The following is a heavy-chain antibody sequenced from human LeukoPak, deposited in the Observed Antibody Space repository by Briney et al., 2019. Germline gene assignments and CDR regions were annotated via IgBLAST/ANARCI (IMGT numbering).Heavy chain of an antibody. CDR3: ASVRGWGAY. Sequence: SETLSLTCTVSGGSISSYYWSWIRQPPEKGLEWIGYIYYNGTTNYNPSLKSRVTISVDTSRNQFSLKLNSVTAADTAVYYCASVRGWGAYWGQGTLVTVSS. CDR1: GGSISSYY. CDR2: IYYNGTT. J-gene: IGHJ4*02. V-gene: IGHV4-59*08. D-gene: IGHD3-16*01.